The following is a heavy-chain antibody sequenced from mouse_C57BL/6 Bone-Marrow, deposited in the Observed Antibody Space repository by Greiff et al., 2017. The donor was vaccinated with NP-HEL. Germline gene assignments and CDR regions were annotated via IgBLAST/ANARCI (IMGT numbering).Heavy chain of an antibody. CDR3: GTGPGFAY. Sequence: QVQLQQPGAELVRPGTSVKLSCTASGYTFTSYWMHWVKPRPGQGLEWIGVIDPSDSYTNYNQKFKGKATLTVDTSSSTAYMQLSSLTSEDSAVYYCGTGPGFAYWGQGTLVTVSA. CDR1: GYTFTSYW. D-gene: IGHD4-1*01. J-gene: IGHJ3*01. CDR2: IDPSDSYT. V-gene: IGHV1-59*01.